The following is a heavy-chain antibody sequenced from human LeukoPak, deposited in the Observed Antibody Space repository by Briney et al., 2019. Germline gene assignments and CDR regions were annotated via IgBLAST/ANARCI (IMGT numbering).Heavy chain of an antibody. D-gene: IGHD3-22*01. CDR3: ARRDSSGLYYFDY. CDR1: GGSFSGYY. CDR2: INHSGST. J-gene: IGHJ4*02. V-gene: IGHV4-34*01. Sequence: SETLSLTCAVYGGSFSGYYWNWIRQPPGKGLEWIGEINHSGSTNYNPSLKSRVTISVDTSKNQFSLKLSSVTAADTAVYYCARRDSSGLYYFDYWGQGTLVTVSS.